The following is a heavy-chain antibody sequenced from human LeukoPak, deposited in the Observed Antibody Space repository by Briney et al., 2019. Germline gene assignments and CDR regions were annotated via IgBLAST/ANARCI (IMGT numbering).Heavy chain of an antibody. CDR2: IYYSGST. D-gene: IGHD3-3*01. J-gene: IGHJ5*02. Sequence: PSETLSLTCTVSGGSISSYYWSWIRQPPGKGLEWIGYIYYSGSTNCNPSLKSRVTISVDTSKNQFSLKLSSVTAADTAVYYCARARFLEWLFGFDPWGQGTLVTVSS. V-gene: IGHV4-59*01. CDR1: GGSISSYY. CDR3: ARARFLEWLFGFDP.